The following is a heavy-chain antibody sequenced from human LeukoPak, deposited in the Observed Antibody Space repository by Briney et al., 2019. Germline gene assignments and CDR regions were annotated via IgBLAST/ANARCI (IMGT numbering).Heavy chain of an antibody. V-gene: IGHV1-2*02. Sequence: ASVKVSCKASGYTFTGYYMHWVRQAPGQGLEWMGWINPNSGGTNYAQKFQGRDTMTRDTSISTAYMELSRLGSDDTAVYYCARSYDYYDSSGYYCGYFDYWGQGTLVTVSS. J-gene: IGHJ4*02. D-gene: IGHD3-22*01. CDR3: ARSYDYYDSSGYYCGYFDY. CDR2: INPNSGGT. CDR1: GYTFTGYY.